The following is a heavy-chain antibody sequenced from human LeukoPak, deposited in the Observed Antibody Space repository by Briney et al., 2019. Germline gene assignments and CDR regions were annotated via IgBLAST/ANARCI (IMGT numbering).Heavy chain of an antibody. V-gene: IGHV1-2*02. Sequence: VASVKVSCKASGYTFTGYYMHWVRQAPGQGLEWMGWINPNSGGTNYAQKFQGRVTMTRDTSISTAYMELSRLRSDDTAVYYCASRGDPYSSGWYDYWGQGILVTVSS. CDR2: INPNSGGT. CDR1: GYTFTGYY. CDR3: ASRGDPYSSGWYDY. D-gene: IGHD6-19*01. J-gene: IGHJ4*02.